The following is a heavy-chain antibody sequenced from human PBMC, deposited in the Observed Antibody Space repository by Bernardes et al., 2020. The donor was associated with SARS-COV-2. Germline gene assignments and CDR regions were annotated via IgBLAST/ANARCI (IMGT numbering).Heavy chain of an antibody. D-gene: IGHD2-2*01. CDR2: ISGSGGST. J-gene: IGHJ3*02. Sequence: LRLSCAASGFTFSSYAMSWVRQAPGKGLEWVSAISGSGGSTYYADSVKGRFTISRDNSKNTLYLQMNSLRAEDTAVYYCAKPLPVVPAASFHAFDIWGQGTMVTVSS. V-gene: IGHV3-23*01. CDR1: GFTFSSYA. CDR3: AKPLPVVPAASFHAFDI.